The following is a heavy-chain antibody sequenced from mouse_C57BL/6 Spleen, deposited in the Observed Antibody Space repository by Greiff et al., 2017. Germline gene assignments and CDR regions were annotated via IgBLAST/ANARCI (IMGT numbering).Heavy chain of an antibody. D-gene: IGHD2-2*01. CDR1: GYTFTEYT. J-gene: IGHJ2*01. CDR2: FYPGSGSI. V-gene: IGHV1-62-2*01. CDR3: ARHEEYYGYDHVDY. Sequence: VQLQQSGAELVKPGASVKLSCKASGYTFTEYTIHWVKQRSGQGLEWIGWFYPGSGSIKYNEKFKDKATLTADKSSSTASLQLSRLTSEDSAVYFEARHEEYYGYDHVDYWGQGTTLTVSS.